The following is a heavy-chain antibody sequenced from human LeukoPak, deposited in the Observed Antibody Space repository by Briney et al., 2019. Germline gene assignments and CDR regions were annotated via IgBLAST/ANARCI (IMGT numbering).Heavy chain of an antibody. CDR3: GYTNNFYH. Sequence: GGSLRLSCVASGLTFSGQWLNWVHQAPGQGLEWVANIKHDGREKYYVDSVKGRFTISRDDGQNSLSLHMNSVRAEDTAVYYCGYTNNFYHWGQGALVVVSA. V-gene: IGHV3-7*01. CDR1: GLTFSGQW. D-gene: IGHD3-16*02. CDR2: IKHDGREK. J-gene: IGHJ4*02.